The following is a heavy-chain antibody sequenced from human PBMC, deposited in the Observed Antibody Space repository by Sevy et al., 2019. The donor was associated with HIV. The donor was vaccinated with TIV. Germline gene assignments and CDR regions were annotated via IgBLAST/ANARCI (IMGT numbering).Heavy chain of an antibody. V-gene: IGHV3-23*01. Sequence: GGSLRLSCAASGFTFSSYAMSWVRQAPGKGLEWVSAISGSGGSTYYADSVKGRFTISRDNSKNTLYLQMNSLRAEDTAVEYCAKMGLGAYAAWGVPFGDYWGQGTLVTVSS. CDR2: ISGSGGST. J-gene: IGHJ4*02. D-gene: IGHD3-10*01. CDR1: GFTFSSYA. CDR3: AKMGLGAYAAWGVPFGDY.